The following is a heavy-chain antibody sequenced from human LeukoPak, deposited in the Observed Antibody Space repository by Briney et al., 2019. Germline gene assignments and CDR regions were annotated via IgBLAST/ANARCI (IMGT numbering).Heavy chain of an antibody. Sequence: ASVKVSCKASGGTFSSYAISWVRQAPGQGLEWMGRIIPIFGTANYAQKFQGRVTITTDESTSTAYMELSSLRSEDTAVYYCASSLYSYGYFSDYWGQGTLVTGSS. CDR1: GGTFSSYA. CDR3: ASSLYSYGYFSDY. J-gene: IGHJ4*02. D-gene: IGHD5-18*01. V-gene: IGHV1-69*05. CDR2: IIPIFGTA.